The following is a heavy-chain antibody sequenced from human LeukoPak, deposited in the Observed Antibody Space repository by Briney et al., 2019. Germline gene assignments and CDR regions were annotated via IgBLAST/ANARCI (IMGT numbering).Heavy chain of an antibody. CDR2: IGHDGSYT. D-gene: IGHD7-27*01. Sequence: SGGSLRLSCAASGFTFSVYGMHWVRQAPGKGLEWVAVIGHDGSYTKYPDSVKGRFTISRDNSKNTLFLHMDSLRAEDTAMYYCARDLEMGNYFDYWGQGTPVTVSS. CDR1: GFTFSVYG. CDR3: ARDLEMGNYFDY. J-gene: IGHJ4*02. V-gene: IGHV3-33*01.